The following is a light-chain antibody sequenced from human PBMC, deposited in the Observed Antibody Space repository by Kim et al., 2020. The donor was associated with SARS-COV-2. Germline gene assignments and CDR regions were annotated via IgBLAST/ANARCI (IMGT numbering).Light chain of an antibody. CDR2: KAS. J-gene: IGKJ2*01. CDR1: QSVSRW. CDR3: QQDDSHPYT. V-gene: IGKV1-5*03. Sequence: DIQMTQSPSTLSASVGDRVTITCRASQSVSRWLAWYQQKPGTAPNLLFYKASTVKGGVPTRFSGGCSGAEFTLTINTLHPDDFATYSCQQDDSHPYTFGQGTKLEI.